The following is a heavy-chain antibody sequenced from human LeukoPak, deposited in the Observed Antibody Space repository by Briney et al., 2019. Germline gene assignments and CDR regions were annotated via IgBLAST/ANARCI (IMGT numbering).Heavy chain of an antibody. Sequence: SQTLSLTCAIFGDSVSSNSGAWNWIRQSPSRGLEWLGRAYYRSQWYNDYAFSVKGRIAINADTSENHFSLQLNSVTPEDTAVYYCAREEADTYGFQYWGQGTLVTVSS. D-gene: IGHD5-18*01. CDR2: AYYRSQWYN. CDR3: AREEADTYGFQY. J-gene: IGHJ4*02. CDR1: GDSVSSNSGA. V-gene: IGHV6-1*01.